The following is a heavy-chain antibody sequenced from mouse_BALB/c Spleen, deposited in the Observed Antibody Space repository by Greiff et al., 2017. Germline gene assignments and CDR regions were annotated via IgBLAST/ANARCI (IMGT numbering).Heavy chain of an antibody. CDR1: GFTFSSFG. CDR3: ARSSYDGYYDY. D-gene: IGHD2-3*01. CDR2: ISSGSSTI. V-gene: IGHV5-17*02. Sequence: EVHLVESGGGLVQPGGSRKLSCAASGFTFSSFGMHWLRQAPEKGLEWVAYISSGSSTIYYADTVKGRFTISRDNPKNTLFLQMTSLRSEDTAMYYCARSSYDGYYDYWGQGTTLTVSS. J-gene: IGHJ2*01.